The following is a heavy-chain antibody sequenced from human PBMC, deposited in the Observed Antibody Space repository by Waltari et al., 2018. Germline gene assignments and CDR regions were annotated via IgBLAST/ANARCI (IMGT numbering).Heavy chain of an antibody. CDR1: GGSISSGSYY. CDR3: ARGGGNGWEPIGGSRNAFDI. V-gene: IGHV4-61*02. J-gene: IGHJ3*02. CDR2: IDTRGST. Sequence: QVQLQESGPGLVKPSQTLSLTCTVSGGSISSGSYYWSWIRQPAGKGLEWIGRIDTRGSTTYNPSLKSLVTISLYTSKTQFSLKLSSVTAADTAVYYCARGGGNGWEPIGGSRNAFDIWGQGTMVTVSS. D-gene: IGHD1-26*01.